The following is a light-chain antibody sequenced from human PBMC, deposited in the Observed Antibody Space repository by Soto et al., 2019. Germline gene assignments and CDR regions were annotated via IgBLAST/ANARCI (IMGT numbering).Light chain of an antibody. CDR2: EVT. Sequence: QSVLTQPPSAPGSPGQSVTSSCTGTSSDVGGYDYVSWYQQHPGKAPKLMIYEVTIRPSGVSDRFSGSKSGNTASLTVSGLQAEDEADYYCSSYTGGNPSYVFGTGTKVTLL. J-gene: IGLJ1*01. V-gene: IGLV2-8*01. CDR1: SSDVGGYDY. CDR3: SSYTGGNPSYV.